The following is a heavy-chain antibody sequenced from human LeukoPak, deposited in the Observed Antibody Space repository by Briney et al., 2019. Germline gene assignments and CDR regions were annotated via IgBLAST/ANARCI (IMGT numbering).Heavy chain of an antibody. D-gene: IGHD1-26*01. CDR2: IYYSGST. CDR1: GGSFSSYNYY. J-gene: IGHJ4*02. Sequence: PSETLSLTCTVSGGSFSSYNYYWGWIRQPPGKGLEWIGSIYYSGSTHFNPSLKSRVIVSADTSKNQFSLKLSSVTAADTAIYYCSRESGAFCPFGYWGQGTLVIVPS. CDR3: SRESGAFCPFGY. V-gene: IGHV4-39*02.